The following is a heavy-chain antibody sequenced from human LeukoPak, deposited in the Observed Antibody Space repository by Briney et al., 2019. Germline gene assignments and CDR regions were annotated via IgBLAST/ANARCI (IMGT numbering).Heavy chain of an antibody. J-gene: IGHJ4*02. CDR2: ISYDGGSK. CDR3: ARHRDGYNPDY. Sequence: GGSLRLSCAPSRVMFSAYGMHWVRPAPGKGLEWVAVISYDGGSKNYADSLKGRFSMSRDNSKNTLYLQMNSLRAEDTAVYYCARHRDGYNPDYWGQGTLVTVSS. V-gene: IGHV3-30*03. CDR1: RVMFSAYG. D-gene: IGHD5-24*01.